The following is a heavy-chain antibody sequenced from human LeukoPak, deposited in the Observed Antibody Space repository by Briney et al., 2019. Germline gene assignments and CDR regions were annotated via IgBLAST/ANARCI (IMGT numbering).Heavy chain of an antibody. CDR2: IYYSGST. D-gene: IGHD5-12*01. CDR1: GGSISSSSYY. CDR3: ARHGVYSGYEFYYFDY. Sequence: KPSETLSLTCTVSGGSISSSSYYWGWIRQPPGKGLEWIGSIYYSGSTYYNPSLKSRVTISVDTSKNQFSLKLSSVTAADTAVYYCARHGVYSGYEFYYFDYWGQGTLVTVSS. V-gene: IGHV4-39*01. J-gene: IGHJ4*02.